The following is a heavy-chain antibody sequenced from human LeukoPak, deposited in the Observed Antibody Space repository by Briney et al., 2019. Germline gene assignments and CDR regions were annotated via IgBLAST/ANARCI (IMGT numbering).Heavy chain of an antibody. Sequence: GGSPRLSCVASGFTFSSTTMGWVRQAPGRGLEWVSSITAIDGRTYYADSVRGRFTISRDNSKNTVYLQLNSLRAGDTAIYYCTKDRRGPAAGTWYFDSWGQGTLVTVSS. J-gene: IGHJ4*02. CDR2: ITAIDGRT. CDR3: TKDRRGPAAGTWYFDS. CDR1: GFTFSSTT. V-gene: IGHV3-23*01. D-gene: IGHD6-13*01.